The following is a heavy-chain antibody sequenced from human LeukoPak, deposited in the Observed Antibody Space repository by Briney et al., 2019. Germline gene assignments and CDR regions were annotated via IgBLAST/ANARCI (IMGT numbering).Heavy chain of an antibody. CDR2: ISYDGSNK. V-gene: IGHV3-30-3*01. CDR1: GFTFSSYA. Sequence: PGGSLRLSCAASGFTFSSYAMHWVRQAPGKGLEWVAVISYDGSNKYYADSVKGRFTTSRDNSKNTLYLQMNSLRAEDTAVYYCARDTYDFWSGYPEGMDVWGQGTTVTVSS. D-gene: IGHD3-3*01. J-gene: IGHJ6*02. CDR3: ARDTYDFWSGYPEGMDV.